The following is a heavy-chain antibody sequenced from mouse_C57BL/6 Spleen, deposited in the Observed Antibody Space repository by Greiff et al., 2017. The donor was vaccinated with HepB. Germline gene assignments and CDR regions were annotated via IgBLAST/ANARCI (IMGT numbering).Heavy chain of an antibody. CDR3: ARRRTTVDY. V-gene: IGHV1-54*01. CDR2: INPGSGGT. Sequence: VQLQESGAELVRPGTSVKVSCKASGYAFTNYLIEWVKQRPGQGLEWIGVINPGSGGTNDNEKFKGKATLTADKSSSTAYMQISSLTSEDSAVYFCARRRTTVDYWGQGTTLTVSS. J-gene: IGHJ2*01. CDR1: GYAFTNYL. D-gene: IGHD1-1*01.